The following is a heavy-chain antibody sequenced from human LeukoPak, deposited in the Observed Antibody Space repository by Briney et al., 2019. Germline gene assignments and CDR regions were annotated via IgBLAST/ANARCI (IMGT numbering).Heavy chain of an antibody. CDR2: IYYSGST. J-gene: IGHJ3*02. Sequence: PSQTLSLTCTVSGGSISSGGYYWSWIRQHPGKGPEWIGYIYYSGSTYYNPSLKSRVTISVDTSKNQFSLKLSSVTAADTAVYYCAREGEYYDSSGRHDAFDIWGQGTMVTVSS. CDR1: GGSISSGGYY. V-gene: IGHV4-31*03. CDR3: AREGEYYDSSGRHDAFDI. D-gene: IGHD3-22*01.